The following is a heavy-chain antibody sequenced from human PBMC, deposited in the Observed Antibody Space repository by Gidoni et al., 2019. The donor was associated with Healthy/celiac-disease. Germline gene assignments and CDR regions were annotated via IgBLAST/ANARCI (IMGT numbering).Heavy chain of an antibody. CDR1: GLPFSAYY. D-gene: IGHD6-6*01. CDR3: ARGIAARFYYYYYMDV. Sequence: QVQLVESGGGLVKPGGSLRLSCAASGLPFSAYYMRWIRQAPGKGLEWVSYISSSSSYTNYADSVKGRFTISRDNAKNSLYLQMNSLRAEDTAVYYCARGIAARFYYYYYMDVWGKGTTVTVSS. CDR2: ISSSSSYT. V-gene: IGHV3-11*06. J-gene: IGHJ6*03.